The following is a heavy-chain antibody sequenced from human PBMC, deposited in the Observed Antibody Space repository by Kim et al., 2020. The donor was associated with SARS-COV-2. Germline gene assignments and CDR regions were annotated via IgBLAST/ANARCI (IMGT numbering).Heavy chain of an antibody. J-gene: IGHJ2*01. CDR3: TTETHIYYYDSSGYYPVPVWYFDL. D-gene: IGHD3-22*01. Sequence: GGSLRLSCAASGFTFSNAWMSWVRQAPGKGLEWVGRIKSKTDGGTTDYAAPVKGRLTIPRENSKNTLNLQMNSLKTEDTAVYYCTTETHIYYYDSSGYYPVPVWYFDLWGRGTLVTVSS. CDR1: GFTFSNAW. CDR2: IKSKTDGGTT. V-gene: IGHV3-15*01.